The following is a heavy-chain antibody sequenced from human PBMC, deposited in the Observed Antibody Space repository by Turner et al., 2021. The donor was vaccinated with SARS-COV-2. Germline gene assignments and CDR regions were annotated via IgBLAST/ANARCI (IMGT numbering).Heavy chain of an antibody. D-gene: IGHD3-9*01. V-gene: IGHV4-4*07. Sequence: QVQLQESGPGLVKPSHTLSLSCTVSGHSISGYYWSWIRQPAGEGLEWIGRMYTSGRTNDNPTLKSRVPMSLDSSKNQFYLKLNSVPAADTAMYYCARSGTGRYFDWLLLIDYWGQGTLVTVSS. CDR3: ARSGTGRYFDWLLLIDY. CDR2: MYTSGRT. J-gene: IGHJ4*02. CDR1: GHSISGYY.